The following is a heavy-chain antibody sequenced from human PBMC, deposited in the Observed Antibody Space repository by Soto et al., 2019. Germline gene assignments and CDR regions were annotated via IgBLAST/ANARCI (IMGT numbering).Heavy chain of an antibody. J-gene: IGHJ4*02. D-gene: IGHD3-10*01. V-gene: IGHV3-30*03. CDR1: GFTFSSYG. Sequence: QVQLVESGGGVVQPGRSLRLSCAASGFTFSSYGMHWVRQAPGKGLEWVAVISYDGSNKYYADSVKGRFTIYRDNSKNPLYLQMNSLRAEDTALYYCAPWFGAFDYWGQGTLVTVSS. CDR3: APWFGAFDY. CDR2: ISYDGSNK.